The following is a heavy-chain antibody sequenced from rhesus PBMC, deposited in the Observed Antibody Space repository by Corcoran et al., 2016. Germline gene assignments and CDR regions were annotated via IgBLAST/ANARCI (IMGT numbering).Heavy chain of an antibody. J-gene: IGHJ4*01. V-gene: IGHV2-95*01. CDR2: VYWNDSK. CDR3: ACDPYCRGGVCHTAAAGAFDY. D-gene: IGHD2-39*02. Sequence: VTLKGSGPALVNPTQTLTLTCTFSGFSLSTSGTGVGWIRQPPGKAMEWLASVYWNDSKHDSTTLKSTINMYKDNSKNRVVITLTNMYPGETATYNCACDPYCRGGVCHTAAAGAFDYWGQGVLVTVSS. CDR1: GFSLSTSGTG.